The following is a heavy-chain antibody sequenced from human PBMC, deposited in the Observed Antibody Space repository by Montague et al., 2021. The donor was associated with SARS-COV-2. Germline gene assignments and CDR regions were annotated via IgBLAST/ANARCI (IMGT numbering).Heavy chain of an antibody. CDR1: GGSISSSSYY. V-gene: IGHV4-39*07. CDR3: ARDLIVYDYVWGSYRPYGMDV. D-gene: IGHD3-16*02. Sequence: SETLSLTCTVSGGSISSSSYYWGWIRQPPGKGLEWIGSIYTSGSTNYNPSLKSRVTMSVDTSKNQFSLKLSSVTAADTAVYYCARDLIVYDYVWGSYRPYGMDVWGQGTTVTVSS. J-gene: IGHJ6*02. CDR2: IYTSGST.